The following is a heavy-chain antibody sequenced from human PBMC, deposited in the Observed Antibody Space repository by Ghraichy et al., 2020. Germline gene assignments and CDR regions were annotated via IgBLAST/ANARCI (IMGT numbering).Heavy chain of an antibody. J-gene: IGHJ4*02. D-gene: IGHD5-12*01. CDR1: GGTFSSYT. CDR2: IIPILGIA. CDR3: ARAYSGYEGADY. Sequence: SVKVSCKASGGTFSSYTISWVRQAPGQGLEWMGRIIPILGIANYAQKFQGRVTITADKSTSTAYMELSSLRSEDTAVYYCARAYSGYEGADYWGQGTLVTVSS. V-gene: IGHV1-69*02.